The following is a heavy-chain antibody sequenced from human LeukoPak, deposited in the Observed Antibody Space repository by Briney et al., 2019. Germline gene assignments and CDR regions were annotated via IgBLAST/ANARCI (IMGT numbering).Heavy chain of an antibody. V-gene: IGHV3-23*01. CDR3: AKAGSNHEGGGYYFDY. CDR1: GFTFSSYA. Sequence: PGGSLRLSCAASGFTFSSYAMSWVRQAPGKGLEWVSAISGSGGSTYYADSVKGRFTISRDNSKNTLYLQMNSLRAEDTAVYYRAKAGSNHEGGGYYFDYWGQGTLVTVSS. J-gene: IGHJ4*02. CDR2: ISGSGGST. D-gene: IGHD3-16*01.